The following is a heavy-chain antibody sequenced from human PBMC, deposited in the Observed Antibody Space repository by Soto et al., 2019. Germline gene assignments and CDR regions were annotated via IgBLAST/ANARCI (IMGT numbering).Heavy chain of an antibody. CDR2: INPSGGST. J-gene: IGHJ3*02. V-gene: IGHV1-46*01. D-gene: IGHD6-19*01. CDR1: GYTFTSYY. Sequence: GASVKVSCKASGYTFTSYYMHWVRQAPGQGLEWMGIINPSGGSTSYAQKFQGRVTMTRDTSTSTVYMELSSLRSEDTAVYYCARDPPGPYSSGSFDIWGQGTMVTVSS. CDR3: ARDPPGPYSSGSFDI.